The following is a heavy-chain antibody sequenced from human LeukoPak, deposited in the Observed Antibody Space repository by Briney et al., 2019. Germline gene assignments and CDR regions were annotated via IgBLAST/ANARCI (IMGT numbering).Heavy chain of an antibody. J-gene: IGHJ4*02. CDR3: ARDSAVTSSSPIIDY. CDR1: GYSISSGYY. D-gene: IGHD4-17*01. CDR2: VYRTGST. V-gene: IGHV4-38-2*02. Sequence: SETLSLTCSVSGYSISSGYYWGWIRQPPGKGLDWIGSVYRTGSTYYNPSLKSRVTISLDTSKNQFSLKLSSVTAADTAVYYCARDSAVTSSSPIIDYWGQGTLVTVSS.